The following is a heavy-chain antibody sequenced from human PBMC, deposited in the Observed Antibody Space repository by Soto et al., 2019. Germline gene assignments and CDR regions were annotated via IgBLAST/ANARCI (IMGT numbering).Heavy chain of an antibody. V-gene: IGHV3-7*01. J-gene: IGHJ6*03. D-gene: IGHD4-17*01. CDR2: IKQDGSEK. Sequence: GGSLRLSCAASGFTFSSYWMSWVRHAPGKGLEWVANIKQDGSEKYYVDSVKGRLTISRDNAKNSLYLQMNSLRAEDTAVYYCARSGSTVSTYHCYYLAVRSKGTTETVSS. CDR1: GFTFSSYW. CDR3: ARSGSTVSTYHCYYLAV.